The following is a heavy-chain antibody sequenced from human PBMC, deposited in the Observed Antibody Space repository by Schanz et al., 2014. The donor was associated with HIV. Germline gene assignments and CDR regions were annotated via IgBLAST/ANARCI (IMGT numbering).Heavy chain of an antibody. J-gene: IGHJ6*02. Sequence: QVPLVQSGAEVKKPGTSVKVSCKASGFTFTSSAVQWVRQAPGQGLEWMGGIIPIFGTANYAQKFQGRVTIIADESTSTAYMELSSLRSADTAVYFCARAAFSSEYYYGMDVWGQGTTVTVSS. CDR3: ARAAFSSEYYYGMDV. D-gene: IGHD3-3*02. V-gene: IGHV1-69*01. CDR2: IIPIFGTA. CDR1: GFTFTSSA.